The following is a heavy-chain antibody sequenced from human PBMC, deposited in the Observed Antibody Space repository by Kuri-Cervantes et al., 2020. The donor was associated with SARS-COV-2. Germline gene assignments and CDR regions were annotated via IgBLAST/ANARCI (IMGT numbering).Heavy chain of an antibody. CDR2: ISYDGSNK. D-gene: IGHD4-17*01. V-gene: IGHV3-30*03. J-gene: IGHJ4*02. CDR1: GFTFSSYS. CDR3: ARVVSLLYGDYYQDYFDY. Sequence: GGSLRLSCAASGFTFSSYSMNWVRQAPGKGLEWVAVISYDGSNKYYADSVKGRFTISRDNAKNSLYLQMNSLRAEDTAVYYCARVVSLLYGDYYQDYFDYWGQGTLVTVPQ.